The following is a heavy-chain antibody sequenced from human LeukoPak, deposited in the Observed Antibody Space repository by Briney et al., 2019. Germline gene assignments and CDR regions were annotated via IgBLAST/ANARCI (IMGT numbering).Heavy chain of an antibody. CDR3: VRGFRSDY. Sequence: GGSLRLSCAASGFTFSSSYMTWVRQAPGKGLEWVADIKEDGSAKYYVASVKGRFTISRDNTKNSLYLQMNSLRADDTAIYYCVRGFRSDYWGQGTLVSVSS. CDR2: IKEDGSAK. J-gene: IGHJ4*02. CDR1: GFTFSSSY. V-gene: IGHV3-7*04. D-gene: IGHD2/OR15-2a*01.